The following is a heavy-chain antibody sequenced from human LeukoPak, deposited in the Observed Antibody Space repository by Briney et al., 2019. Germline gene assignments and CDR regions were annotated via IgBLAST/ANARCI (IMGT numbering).Heavy chain of an antibody. CDR3: AKPLLRDIWFGES. CDR1: GFTFSSYA. CDR2: ISGSGGST. Sequence: GGSLRLSCAASGFTFSSYAMSWVRQAPGKGLEWVSAISGSGGSTYYADSVKGRFTISKDQSKDTVFLQMSSLRTEDTAIYYCAKPLLRDIWFGESWGQGTLVTVSS. D-gene: IGHD3-10*01. J-gene: IGHJ5*02. V-gene: IGHV3-23*01.